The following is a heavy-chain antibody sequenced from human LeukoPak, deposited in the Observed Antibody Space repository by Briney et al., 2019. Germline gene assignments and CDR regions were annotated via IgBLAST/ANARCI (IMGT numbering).Heavy chain of an antibody. D-gene: IGHD2-15*01. CDR1: GYSFASYW. CDR2: IYPGDSDA. Sequence: GESLKISCQGFGYSFASYWIAWVRQMPGKGLEWMGIIYPGDSDARYSPAFQGQVTFSADKSISTAYLQWSSLKASDTAMYYCARRRSIDLFDYWGQGTLVTVSS. V-gene: IGHV5-51*01. J-gene: IGHJ4*02. CDR3: ARRRSIDLFDY.